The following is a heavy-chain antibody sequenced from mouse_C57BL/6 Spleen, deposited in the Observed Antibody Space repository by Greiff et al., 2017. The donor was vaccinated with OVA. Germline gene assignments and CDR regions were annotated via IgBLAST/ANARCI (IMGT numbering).Heavy chain of an antibody. Sequence: QVQLQQPGAELVMPGASVKLSCKASGYTFTSYWMHWVKQRPGQGLEWIGEIDPSDSYTNYNQKFKGKSTLTVDKSSSTAYMQLRSLTSEDSAVYYCARRGGYYGSSYFDYWGQGTTLTVSS. J-gene: IGHJ2*01. CDR2: IDPSDSYT. CDR3: ARRGGYYGSSYFDY. V-gene: IGHV1-69*01. CDR1: GYTFTSYW. D-gene: IGHD1-1*01.